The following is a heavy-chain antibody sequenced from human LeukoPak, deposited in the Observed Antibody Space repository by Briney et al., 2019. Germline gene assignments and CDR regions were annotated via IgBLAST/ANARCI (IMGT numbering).Heavy chain of an antibody. CDR2: INTNTGNP. CDR3: ARERGIAAITAEFSWFDP. V-gene: IGHV7-4-1*02. Sequence: ASVKVSCKASGYTFTGYYMHWVRQAPGQGLEWMGWINTNTGNPTYAQGFTGRFVFSLDTSVSTAYLQISSLKAEDTAVYYCARERGIAAITAEFSWFDPWGQGTLVTVSS. D-gene: IGHD6-25*01. CDR1: GYTFTGYY. J-gene: IGHJ5*02.